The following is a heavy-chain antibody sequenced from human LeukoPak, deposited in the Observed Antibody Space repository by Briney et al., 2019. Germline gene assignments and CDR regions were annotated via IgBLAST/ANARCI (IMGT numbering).Heavy chain of an antibody. CDR3: AKDRHYCGSGSYPGDY. CDR1: GFTFSSYG. V-gene: IGHV3-30*18. Sequence: PGGSLRLSCAASGFTFSSYGMHWVRQAPGKGLEWVAVISYDGSNKYYADSVKGRFTISRDNSKNTLYLQMNSLRAEDTAVYYCAKDRHYCGSGSYPGDYWGQGTLVTVSS. CDR2: ISYDGSNK. D-gene: IGHD3-10*01. J-gene: IGHJ4*02.